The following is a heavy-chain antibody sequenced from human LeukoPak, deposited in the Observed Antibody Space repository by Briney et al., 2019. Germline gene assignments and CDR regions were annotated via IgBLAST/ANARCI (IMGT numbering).Heavy chain of an antibody. CDR2: IYYGGST. Sequence: SETLSLTCTVSGGSISSYYWSWIRQPPGKGLEWIGYIYYGGSTNSNPSLKSRVTISVDTSKNQLSLKLNSVTAADTAVYYCARGDWPYAFDIWGQGTMVTVSS. CDR1: GGSISSYY. V-gene: IGHV4-59*01. CDR3: ARGDWPYAFDI. D-gene: IGHD2-21*01. J-gene: IGHJ3*02.